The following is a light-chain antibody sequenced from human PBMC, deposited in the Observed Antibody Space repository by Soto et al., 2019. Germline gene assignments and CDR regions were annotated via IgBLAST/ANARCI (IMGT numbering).Light chain of an antibody. CDR3: QQYGSSGT. Sequence: EIVLAQFSGTLSFSPGERATLSCRTSQSVSNNYLAWYQQKPGQPPRLLIYGASNRATGIPDRFSGSGSGTDFTLTISRLEPEDFAVYYCQQYGSSGTFGQGTKVDIK. V-gene: IGKV3-20*01. J-gene: IGKJ1*01. CDR2: GAS. CDR1: QSVSNNY.